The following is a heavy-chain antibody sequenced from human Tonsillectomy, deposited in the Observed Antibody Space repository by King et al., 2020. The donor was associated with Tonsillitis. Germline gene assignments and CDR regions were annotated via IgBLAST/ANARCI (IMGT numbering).Heavy chain of an antibody. J-gene: IGHJ4*02. Sequence: VQLQQWGAGLLKPSETLSLTCAVYGVSFSDYYWSWIRQPPGKGLEWIGEINHSGYTNYNPSLKSRVTISIDTSKNQFSLKLSSVTAADTTVYYCARGHYGEMGFDYWGQGTLVTVSS. CDR1: GVSFSDYY. D-gene: IGHD4-17*01. V-gene: IGHV4-34*01. CDR3: ARGHYGEMGFDY. CDR2: INHSGYT.